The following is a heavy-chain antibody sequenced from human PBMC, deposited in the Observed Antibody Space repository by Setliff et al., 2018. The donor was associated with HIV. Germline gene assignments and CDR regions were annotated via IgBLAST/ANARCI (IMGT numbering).Heavy chain of an antibody. CDR3: ARGGDRQQLVLIDY. V-gene: IGHV3-21*04. CDR2: ISWNGDFT. J-gene: IGHJ4*02. D-gene: IGHD6-13*01. CDR1: GFTFSNYA. Sequence: GGSLRLSCAASGFTFSNYAMNWVRQAPGKRLEWVSGISWNGDFTAYAESTKGRFTISRDNAKNSLYLQMNSLRAEDTAVYYCARGGDRQQLVLIDYWGQGTLVTVSS.